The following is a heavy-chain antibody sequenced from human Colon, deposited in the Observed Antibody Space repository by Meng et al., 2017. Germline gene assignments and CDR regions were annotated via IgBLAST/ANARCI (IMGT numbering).Heavy chain of an antibody. CDR1: GGSFSDYY. V-gene: IGHV4-34*01. CDR3: ARGVDWAKSGNF. CDR2: IHPSGST. Sequence: QVHLRPWGAGLLKPSGTLSLTCAVYGGSFSDYYLTWIRQPPGKGLEWVGEIHPSGSTYYSPSLQSRVTITLDTSKNQFSLTLSSMTAADTAVYYCARGVDWAKSGNFWGQGALVTVSS. D-gene: IGHD3-9*01. J-gene: IGHJ4*02.